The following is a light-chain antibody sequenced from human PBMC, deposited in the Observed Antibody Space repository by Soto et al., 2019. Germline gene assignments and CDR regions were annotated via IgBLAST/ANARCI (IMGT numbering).Light chain of an antibody. CDR2: EVS. Sequence: QSALTQPASVSGSPGQSITISCTGTNSDVGGFNYVSWYQHHPGKAPKLIIYEVSNRPSGVSSRFSGSKSDNTASLTISGLQAEDEADYYCTSYESPSTFYVFGTGTKLTV. CDR1: NSDVGGFNY. V-gene: IGLV2-14*01. J-gene: IGLJ1*01. CDR3: TSYESPSTFYV.